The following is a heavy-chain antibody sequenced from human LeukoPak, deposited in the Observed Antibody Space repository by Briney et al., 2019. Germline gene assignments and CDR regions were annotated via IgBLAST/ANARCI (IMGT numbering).Heavy chain of an antibody. D-gene: IGHD6-19*01. Sequence: PSETLSLTCAVYGGSFSGYYWSWIRQPPGKGLEWIGEINHSGSTNYNPSLKSRVTISVDTSKNQFSLKLSSVTAADTAVYYCARGGRSSGWVDYWGQGTLVTVSS. V-gene: IGHV4-34*01. CDR3: ARGGRSSGWVDY. CDR2: INHSGST. CDR1: GGSFSGYY. J-gene: IGHJ4*02.